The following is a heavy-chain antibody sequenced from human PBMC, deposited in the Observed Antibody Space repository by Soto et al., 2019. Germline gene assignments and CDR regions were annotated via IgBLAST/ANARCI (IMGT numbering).Heavy chain of an antibody. V-gene: IGHV1-18*01. CDR3: ARRRKSFAIGGFDY. CDR1: GYTFTSYG. J-gene: IGHJ4*02. D-gene: IGHD1-26*01. Sequence: ASVKVSCKPSGYTFTSYGITWVRPAPGQGLEWMGWISAYNGNTNYAQKFQGRVTMTTDTSTSTAYMELRSLGSDDTAVYYCARRRKSFAIGGFDYWGQGLLVTVSS. CDR2: ISAYNGNT.